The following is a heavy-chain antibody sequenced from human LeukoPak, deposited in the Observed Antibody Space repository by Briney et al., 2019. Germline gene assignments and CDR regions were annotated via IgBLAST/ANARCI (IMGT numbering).Heavy chain of an antibody. V-gene: IGHV1-18*01. CDR1: GYTLTELS. CDR2: ISAYNGNT. CDR3: ARKTDYYGSGTSEKYYFDY. D-gene: IGHD3-10*01. J-gene: IGHJ4*02. Sequence: ASVKVSCKVSGYTLTELSMHWARQAPGQGLEWMGWISAYNGNTNHAQKFQGRVTMTTDTSTSTAYMELRSLRSDDTAVYYCARKTDYYGSGTSEKYYFDYWSQGTLVTVSS.